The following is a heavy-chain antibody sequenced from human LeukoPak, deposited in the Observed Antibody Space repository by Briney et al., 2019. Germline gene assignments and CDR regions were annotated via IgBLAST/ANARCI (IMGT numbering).Heavy chain of an antibody. V-gene: IGHV4-59*01. J-gene: IGHJ4*02. CDR1: GGSISTFY. Sequence: PSGTLSLTCTVSGGSISTFYWSWIRQPPGKGLEWIGYIYYSGSTNYNPSLKSRVTISVDTSKNQFSLKLSSVTAADTAVYYCARTGTTGGYFDCWGQGTLVTVSS. CDR3: ARTGTTGGYFDC. D-gene: IGHD1-1*01. CDR2: IYYSGST.